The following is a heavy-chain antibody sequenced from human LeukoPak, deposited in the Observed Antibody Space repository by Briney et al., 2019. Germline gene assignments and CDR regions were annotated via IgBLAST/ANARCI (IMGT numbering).Heavy chain of an antibody. CDR1: GYTFTSYG. J-gene: IGHJ4*02. CDR3: ARDPDYDILTGYPFDF. CDR2: ISCYNGNT. Sequence: EASVKVSCKASGYTFTSYGISWVRQAPGQGLEWMAWISCYNGNTNYAQKLQGRVTMTTDTSTGTAYMELRSLRSDDTVVYYCARDPDYDILTGYPFDFWGQGTLVTVSS. V-gene: IGHV1-18*01. D-gene: IGHD3-9*01.